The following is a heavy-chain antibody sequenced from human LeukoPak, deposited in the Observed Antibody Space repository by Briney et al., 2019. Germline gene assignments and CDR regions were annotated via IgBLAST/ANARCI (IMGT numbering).Heavy chain of an antibody. Sequence: PSQTLSLTCTVSGGSISSGSYYWSWIRQPAGKGLEWIGRIYTSGSTNYNPSLKSRVTMSVDTSKNQFSLKLSSVTAADTAVYYCARSFCDSSGYCTEFDYWGQGTLVTVSS. J-gene: IGHJ4*02. CDR3: ARSFCDSSGYCTEFDY. D-gene: IGHD3-22*01. V-gene: IGHV4-61*02. CDR1: GGSISSGSYY. CDR2: IYTSGST.